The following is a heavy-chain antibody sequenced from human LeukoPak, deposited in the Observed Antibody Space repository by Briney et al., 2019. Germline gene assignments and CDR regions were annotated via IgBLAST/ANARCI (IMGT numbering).Heavy chain of an antibody. CDR2: FHLDGRT. V-gene: IGHV4-4*02. D-gene: IGHD3-3*01. Sequence: SGTLSLTCDVSGGSVTSTNWWTWVRQPPGKGLEWIGEFHLDGRTNYNPSLRSRLIMSVDLPENHISLRLTSVTAADTAVYYCAREGGFYRPLDYSGQGTLVTVSS. CDR1: GGSVTSTNW. J-gene: IGHJ4*02. CDR3: AREGGFYRPLDY.